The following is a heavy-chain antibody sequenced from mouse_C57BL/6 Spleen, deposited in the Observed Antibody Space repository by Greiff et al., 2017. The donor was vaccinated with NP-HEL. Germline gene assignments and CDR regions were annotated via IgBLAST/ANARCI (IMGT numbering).Heavy chain of an antibody. CDR2: ISNGGGST. CDR1: GFTFSDYY. CDR3: ARNWDGYFDV. V-gene: IGHV5-12*01. D-gene: IGHD4-1*01. J-gene: IGHJ1*03. Sequence: EVMLVESGGGLVQPGGSLKLSCAASGFTFSDYYMYWVRQTPEKRLEWVAYISNGGGSTYYPDTVKGRFTISRDNAKNTLYLQMSRLKSEDTAMYYCARNWDGYFDVWGTGTTVTVSS.